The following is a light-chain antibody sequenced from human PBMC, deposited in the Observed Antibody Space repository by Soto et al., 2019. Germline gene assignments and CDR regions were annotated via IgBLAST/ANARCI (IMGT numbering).Light chain of an antibody. CDR2: GAS. Sequence: EIVMTQSPATLSVSPGERATLSCRASQSVSSYLAWYQQKPGQAPRLVIYGASTRATGIPARFSGSGSETEFTLTISSLQSEDFAVYYCQQYNNWPPFTFGPGTKVDLK. CDR1: QSVSSY. CDR3: QQYNNWPPFT. J-gene: IGKJ3*01. V-gene: IGKV3-15*01.